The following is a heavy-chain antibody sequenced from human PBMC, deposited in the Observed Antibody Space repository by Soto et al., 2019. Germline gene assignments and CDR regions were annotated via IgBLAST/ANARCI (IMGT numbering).Heavy chain of an antibody. D-gene: IGHD4-17*01. Sequence: SETLSLTCTVSGGSISSYYWSWIRQPPGKGLEWIGYIYHSGSSNYNPSLKSRVTILLDTSKNQLSLKLSSVTAADTAVYYCARQRSVVVTPGCFDPGGQGTLVTVSS. J-gene: IGHJ5*02. V-gene: IGHV4-59*08. CDR2: IYHSGSS. CDR3: ARQRSVVVTPGCFDP. CDR1: GGSISSYY.